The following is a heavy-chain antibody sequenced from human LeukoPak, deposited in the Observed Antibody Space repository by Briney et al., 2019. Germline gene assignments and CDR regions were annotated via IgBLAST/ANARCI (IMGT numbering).Heavy chain of an antibody. CDR3: ARLAPGNYDILTGDPKVVFDY. V-gene: IGHV4-59*01. D-gene: IGHD3-9*01. CDR2: VRSSGSI. J-gene: IGHJ4*02. CDR1: GGSISSFF. Sequence: SETLSLTCTVSGGSISSFFWSWIRQPPGKGLEWIGYVRSSGSIKYNPSLKSRLIISVDMSKNQFSLKLRSVSVADTAVYYCARLAPGNYDILTGDPKVVFDYWGQGALVTVSS.